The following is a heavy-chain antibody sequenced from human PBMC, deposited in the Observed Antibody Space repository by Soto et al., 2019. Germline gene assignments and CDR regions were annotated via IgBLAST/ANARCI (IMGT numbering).Heavy chain of an antibody. CDR2: INPNSGGT. J-gene: IGHJ5*02. V-gene: IGHV1-2*02. CDR3: ARDRLRSPSWLDP. CDR1: GYTFTGYY. Sequence: ASVKVSCKASGYTFTGYYMHWVLQAPGQGLEWMGRINPNSGGTNYAQKFQGRVTMTRDTSISTAYMELSRLRSDDTAVYYCARDRLRSPSWLDPWGQGTLVTVAS.